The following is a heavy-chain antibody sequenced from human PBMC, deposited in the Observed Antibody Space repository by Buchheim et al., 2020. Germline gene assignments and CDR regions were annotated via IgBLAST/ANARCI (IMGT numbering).Heavy chain of an antibody. J-gene: IGHJ5*02. D-gene: IGHD3-3*01. V-gene: IGHV1-69*04. CDR1: GGTFSSYA. CDR2: IIPILGIA. CDR3: ARDQHYDFWSGYYLGWFDP. Sequence: QVQLVQSGAEVKKPGSSVKVSCKASGGTFSSYAISWVRQAPGQGLEWMGRIIPILGIANYAQKFQGRVTITADKSQSTAYMELSSLRSEDTAVYYCARDQHYDFWSGYYLGWFDPWGQGTL.